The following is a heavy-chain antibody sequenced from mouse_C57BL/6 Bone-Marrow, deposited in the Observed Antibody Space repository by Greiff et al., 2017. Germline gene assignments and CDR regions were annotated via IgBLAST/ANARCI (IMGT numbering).Heavy chain of an antibody. D-gene: IGHD2-4*01. CDR1: GYTFTDYN. Sequence: QLQQSGPELVKPGASVKIPCKASGYTFTDYNMDWVKQSHGKSLEWIGDINPNNGGTIYNQKFKGKATLTVDKSSSTAYMELRSLTSEDTAVYYWARMGYYDYDAWFAYWGQGTLVTVSA. CDR3: ARMGYYDYDAWFAY. V-gene: IGHV1-18*01. J-gene: IGHJ3*01. CDR2: INPNNGGT.